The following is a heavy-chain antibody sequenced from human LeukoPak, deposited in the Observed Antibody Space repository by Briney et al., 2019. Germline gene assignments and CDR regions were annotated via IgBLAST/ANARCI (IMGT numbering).Heavy chain of an antibody. V-gene: IGHV1-69*13. J-gene: IGHJ6*02. CDR1: GGTFSSYA. CDR3: ASPYFHYYDSSGPHHYYYYGMDV. Sequence: GASVKVSCKASGGTFSSYAISWVRQAPGQGLEWMGGIIPIFGTANYAQKFQGRVTITADESTSTAYMELSSLRSEDTAVYYCASPYFHYYDSSGPHHYYYYGMDVWGQGTTVTVSS. D-gene: IGHD3-22*01. CDR2: IIPIFGTA.